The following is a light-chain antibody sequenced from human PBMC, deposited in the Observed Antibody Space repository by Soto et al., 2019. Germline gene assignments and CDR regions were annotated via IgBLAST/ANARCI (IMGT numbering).Light chain of an antibody. CDR3: YSFTSSKTYV. Sequence: QSVLTQPPSVSGSPGQSVTISCSGTSSDVGSYNRVSWYQQAPGTAPKVMIYEVSNRPSGVPDRFSGSKSGNTASLTISGLQPEDEADYYCYSFTSSKTYVFGPGTEVTVL. CDR1: SSDVGSYNR. V-gene: IGLV2-18*02. J-gene: IGLJ1*01. CDR2: EVS.